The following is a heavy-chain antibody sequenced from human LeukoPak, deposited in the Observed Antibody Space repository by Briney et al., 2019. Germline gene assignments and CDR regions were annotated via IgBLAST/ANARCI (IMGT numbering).Heavy chain of an antibody. CDR1: GGSISSYY. D-gene: IGHD2-21*02. CDR2: IYTSGST. V-gene: IGHV4-4*07. Sequence: SETLSLTCSVSGGSISSYYWSWIRQPAGKGLEWIGRIYTSGSTNYNPSLKSRVTMSVDTSKNQFSLKLSSVTAADTAVYYCAREEPAVVTAIPSHYFDYWGQGTLVTVSS. J-gene: IGHJ4*02. CDR3: AREEPAVVTAIPSHYFDY.